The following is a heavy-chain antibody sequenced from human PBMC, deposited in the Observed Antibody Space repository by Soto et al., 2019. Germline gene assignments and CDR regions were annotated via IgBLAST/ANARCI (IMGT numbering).Heavy chain of an antibody. CDR3: ERDGSSRGYLGNNWFDP. D-gene: IGHD6-13*01. Sequence: EVQLVESAGGLVQPGGSLSLSCAASGLPLSSYWMHWVRQAPGKGLVWVSRINSDGSSTSYADSVKGRFTISRDNANHTLYLQMNSLRAEGTAVYYWERDGSSRGYLGNNWFDPWGQGTLVTVSS. CDR2: INSDGSST. CDR1: GLPLSSYW. V-gene: IGHV3-74*01. J-gene: IGHJ5*02.